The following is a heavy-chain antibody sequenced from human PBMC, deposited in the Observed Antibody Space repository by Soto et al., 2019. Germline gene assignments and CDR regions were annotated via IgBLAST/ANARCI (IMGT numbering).Heavy chain of an antibody. D-gene: IGHD6-19*01. CDR1: GFTFSSYG. CDR3: AKDLHSSGWYYFDY. CDR2: ISYDGSEK. Sequence: EGSLRLSCAASGFTFSSYGMHWVRQAPGKGLEWVAVISYDGSEKYYVDSVKGRFTISRDISKNTLYLQMNSLRAEDTAVYYCAKDLHSSGWYYFDYWGQGTLVTVSS. J-gene: IGHJ4*02. V-gene: IGHV3-30*18.